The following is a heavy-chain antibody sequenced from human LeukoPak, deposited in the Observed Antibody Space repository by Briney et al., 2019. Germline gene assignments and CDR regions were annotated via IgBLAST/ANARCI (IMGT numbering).Heavy chain of an antibody. Sequence: RRASVKVSCKASGYTFPSYFMHWVRQAPGQGLEWMGIINPTGGSTTYAQKFQGRVTMTRDTSTSTVYMELSSLRSDDTAVYCCARTAARRFDYWGQGTLVTVSS. CDR2: INPTGGST. J-gene: IGHJ4*02. CDR3: ARTAARRFDY. CDR1: GYTFPSYF. V-gene: IGHV1-46*01. D-gene: IGHD6-6*01.